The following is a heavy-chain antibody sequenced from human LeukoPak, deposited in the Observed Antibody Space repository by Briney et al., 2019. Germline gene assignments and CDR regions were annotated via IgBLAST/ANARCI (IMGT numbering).Heavy chain of an antibody. CDR2: ISGNNENA. CDR3: AREMLWFGDLLTYFLDV. CDR1: GYTFTSYG. J-gene: IGHJ6*03. D-gene: IGHD3-10*01. Sequence: ASVKVSCKASGYTFTSYGISWVRQTPGQGLEWMGWISGNNENADYAQKLQGRVTLTTDTSTSTAYMELSGLRADDTAVYYCAREMLWFGDLLTYFLDVWGKGTTVIVSS. V-gene: IGHV1-18*01.